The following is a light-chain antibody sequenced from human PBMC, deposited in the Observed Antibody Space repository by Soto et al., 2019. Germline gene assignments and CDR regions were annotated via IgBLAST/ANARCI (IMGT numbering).Light chain of an antibody. CDR1: SGSIVSNY. Sequence: NFMLTQPHSVSESPGKTVTISCTRSSGSIVSNYVQWYQQRPGSAPTTVIYEDNQRPSGVPDRFSGSIDSSSNSASLTISGLKTEDEADYYCQSYDSIVVFGGGTKLTVL. CDR3: QSYDSIVV. J-gene: IGLJ2*01. V-gene: IGLV6-57*04. CDR2: EDN.